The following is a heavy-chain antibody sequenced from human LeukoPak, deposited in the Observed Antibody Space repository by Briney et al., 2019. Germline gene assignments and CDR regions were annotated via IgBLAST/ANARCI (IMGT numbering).Heavy chain of an antibody. J-gene: IGHJ4*02. D-gene: IGHD1-1*01. Sequence: SQTLSLTCTVSGGSISSGGYYWSWIRQHPGKGLEWIGYIYYSGSTYYNPSLKSRVTISVDTSKNQFSLKLSSVTAADTALYFCAKLAKLGKAHYFDHWGQGNPVTVSS. V-gene: IGHV4-31*03. CDR3: AKLAKLGKAHYFDH. CDR2: IYYSGST. CDR1: GGSISSGGYY.